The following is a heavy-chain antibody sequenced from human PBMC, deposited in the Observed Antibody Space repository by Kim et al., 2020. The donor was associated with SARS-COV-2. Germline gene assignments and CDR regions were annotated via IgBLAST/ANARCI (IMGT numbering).Heavy chain of an antibody. D-gene: IGHD3-16*01. V-gene: IGHV3-9*01. Sequence: DSVKGRFTISRDKAKNSLYLQMNSLRAEDTALYYCAKDNAGNGGGYGMDVWGQGTTVTVSS. CDR3: AKDNAGNGGGYGMDV. J-gene: IGHJ6*02.